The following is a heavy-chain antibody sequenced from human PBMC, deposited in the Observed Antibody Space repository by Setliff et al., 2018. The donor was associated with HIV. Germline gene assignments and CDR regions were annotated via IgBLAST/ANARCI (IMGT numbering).Heavy chain of an antibody. Sequence: SETLSLTCAVYGGSFSAYYWSWIRQTPGKGLEWIGEINHRGGTNYNPSLKSRVTMSVDASKNQFSLKLSSVTAADTAVFYCARGGYSYGFGRHRAYFQYWGQGTQVTVSS. J-gene: IGHJ1*01. V-gene: IGHV4-34*01. CDR3: ARGGYSYGFGRHRAYFQY. CDR1: GGSFSAYY. CDR2: INHRGGT. D-gene: IGHD5-18*01.